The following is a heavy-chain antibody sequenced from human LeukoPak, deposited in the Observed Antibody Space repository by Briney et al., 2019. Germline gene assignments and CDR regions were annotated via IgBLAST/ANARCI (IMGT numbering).Heavy chain of an antibody. CDR2: LYYSGGA. V-gene: IGHV4-59*08. CDR1: GGSICGYY. CDR3: VRHPWRMGSRDYNIDG. J-gene: IGHJ4*02. D-gene: IGHD1-1*01. Sequence: PSETLSLTCALSGGSICGYYASCIRPPLGKGLWRSGHLYYSGGANYNTSLKCRATLPVDTSKNQFSLKMTSGTAADTAVYYCVRHPWRMGSRDYNIDGWSQGTLVTVSS.